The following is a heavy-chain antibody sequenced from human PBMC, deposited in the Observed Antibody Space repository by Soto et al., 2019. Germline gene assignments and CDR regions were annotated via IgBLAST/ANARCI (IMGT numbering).Heavy chain of an antibody. Sequence: ASVKVSCKASGVTFNRQDMRWVRQAPGQGLEWMGGIIPMFGTPHYAEKFQDRVTITADESTGTAYLELSSLRSEDTAVYYCARARITIFGVAITGYFDYWGQGTLVTVSS. CDR2: IIPMFGTP. CDR1: GVTFNRQD. J-gene: IGHJ4*02. V-gene: IGHV1-69*13. D-gene: IGHD3-3*01. CDR3: ARARITIFGVAITGYFDY.